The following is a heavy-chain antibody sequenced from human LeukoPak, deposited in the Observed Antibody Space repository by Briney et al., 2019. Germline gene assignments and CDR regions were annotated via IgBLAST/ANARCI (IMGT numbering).Heavy chain of an antibody. CDR1: GGSISSGSYY. J-gene: IGHJ4*02. CDR2: IYTSGST. CDR3: ARGANYSDSSGYYSPNFDY. V-gene: IGHV4-61*02. D-gene: IGHD3-22*01. Sequence: SETLSLTCTVSGGSISSGSYYWSWIRQPAGKGLEWIGRIYTSGSTNYNPSLKSRVTISVDTSKNQFSLKLSSVTAADTAVYYCARGANYSDSSGYYSPNFDYWGQGTLVTVSS.